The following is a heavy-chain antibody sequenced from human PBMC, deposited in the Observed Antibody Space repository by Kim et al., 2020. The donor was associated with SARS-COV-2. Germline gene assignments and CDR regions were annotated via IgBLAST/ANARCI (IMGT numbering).Heavy chain of an antibody. CDR3: AKDLSHCSSTSCYIPGFF. CDR2: ISGSGGST. D-gene: IGHD2-2*02. J-gene: IGHJ4*02. CDR1: GFTFSSYA. Sequence: GGSLRLSCAASGFTFSSYAMSWVRQAPGKGLEWVSAISGSGGSTYYADSVKGRFTISRDNSKNTLYLQMNSLRAEDTAVYYCAKDLSHCSSTSCYIPGFFWGQGTLVTVSS. V-gene: IGHV3-23*01.